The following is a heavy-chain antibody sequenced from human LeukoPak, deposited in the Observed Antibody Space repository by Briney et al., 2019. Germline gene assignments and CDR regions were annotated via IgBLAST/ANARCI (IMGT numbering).Heavy chain of an antibody. V-gene: IGHV4-34*01. CDR1: GGSFSGYY. J-gene: IGHJ4*02. CDR3: ARGRRRGYSYGPFDY. Sequence: PSETLSHTCAVYGGSFSGYYWSWIRQPPGKGLEWIGEINHSGSTNYNPSLKSRVTISVDTSKNQFSLKLSSVTAADTAVYYCARGRRRGYSYGPFDYWGQGTLVTVSS. CDR2: INHSGST. D-gene: IGHD5-18*01.